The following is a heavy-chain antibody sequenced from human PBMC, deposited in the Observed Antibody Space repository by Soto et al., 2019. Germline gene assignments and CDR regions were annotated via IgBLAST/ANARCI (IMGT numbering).Heavy chain of an antibody. J-gene: IGHJ4*02. D-gene: IGHD3-3*01. V-gene: IGHV3-15*07. CDR1: GFTFSNAW. CDR2: IKSKTDGGTT. Sequence: GGSLRLSCAASGFTFSNAWMKWVRQAPGKGLEWVGRIKSKTDGGTTDYAAPVKGRFTISRDDSKNTLYQQMNSLKTEDTAVYYCTRVHSYDFWSGTINGYWGQGTLVTVSS. CDR3: TRVHSYDFWSGTINGY.